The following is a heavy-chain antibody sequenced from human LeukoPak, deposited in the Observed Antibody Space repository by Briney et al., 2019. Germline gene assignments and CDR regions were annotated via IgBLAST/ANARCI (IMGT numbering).Heavy chain of an antibody. Sequence: SETLSLTCTVSGGSISSYYWSWIRQPPGKGLEWIGYIYYSGSTNYNPSLKSRVTISVDTSKNQFSLRLSSVTAADTAVYYCARDGSGYFKGDYAFDIWGQGTMVTVSS. V-gene: IGHV4-59*01. CDR2: IYYSGST. CDR3: ARDGSGYFKGDYAFDI. CDR1: GGSISSYY. D-gene: IGHD3-3*01. J-gene: IGHJ3*02.